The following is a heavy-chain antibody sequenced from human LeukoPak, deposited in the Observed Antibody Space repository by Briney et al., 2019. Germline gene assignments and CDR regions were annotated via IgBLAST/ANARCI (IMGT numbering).Heavy chain of an antibody. D-gene: IGHD3-10*01. CDR3: ARSTNSLPYYYGSGNYFDY. CDR1: GGTLSSYA. CDR2: NITIFGTA. V-gene: IGHV1-69*06. Sequence: SVKVSRKASGGTLSSYAISWVRQAPGQGLEWMGGNITIFGTAHYAQRIQDRATITPDKSRSTASMEPSSLRSEETGVYYCARSTNSLPYYYGSGNYFDYWGEGTLVTVSS. J-gene: IGHJ4*02.